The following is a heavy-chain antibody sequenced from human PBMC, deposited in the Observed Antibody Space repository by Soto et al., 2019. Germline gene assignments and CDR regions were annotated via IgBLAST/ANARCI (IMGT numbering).Heavy chain of an antibody. Sequence: ASVKVSCKASGYTFTSYAMHWVRQAPGQRLEWMGWINAGNGNTKYSQKFQGRVTITRDTSASTAYMELSSLRSEDTAVYYCVRVPYMGYYFDYWGQGTLVTVSS. V-gene: IGHV1-3*01. CDR2: INAGNGNT. CDR3: VRVPYMGYYFDY. D-gene: IGHD1-1*01. J-gene: IGHJ4*02. CDR1: GYTFTSYA.